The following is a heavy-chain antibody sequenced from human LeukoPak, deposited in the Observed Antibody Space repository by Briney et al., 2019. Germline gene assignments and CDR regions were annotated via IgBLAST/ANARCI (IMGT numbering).Heavy chain of an antibody. Sequence: GGSLRLSCAASGFTFSSYAMSWVRQAPGKGLERVSAISGSGGSTYYADSVKGRFTISRDNSKNTLYLQMNSLRAEDTAVYYCAKKSRPYYYDSSGYPLDYWGQGTLVTVSS. CDR1: GFTFSSYA. CDR2: ISGSGGST. CDR3: AKKSRPYYYDSSGYPLDY. D-gene: IGHD3-22*01. V-gene: IGHV3-23*01. J-gene: IGHJ4*02.